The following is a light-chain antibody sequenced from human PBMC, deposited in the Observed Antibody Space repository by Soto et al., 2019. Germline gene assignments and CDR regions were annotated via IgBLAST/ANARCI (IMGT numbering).Light chain of an antibody. CDR3: NSYTTLSNRV. CDR1: SSDVGGYNY. J-gene: IGLJ1*01. V-gene: IGLV2-14*01. CDR2: EVS. Sequence: QSVLTQPASVSGSPGQSITISCTGTSSDVGGYNYVSWYQQHPGKAPQLMIYEVSNRPSGVSDRFSGSKSGNTASLTISGLQAEDEANYYCNSYTTLSNRVFGTGTKLTVL.